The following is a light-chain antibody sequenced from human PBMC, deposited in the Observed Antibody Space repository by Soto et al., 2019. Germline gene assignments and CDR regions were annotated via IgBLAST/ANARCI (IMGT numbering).Light chain of an antibody. CDR3: MQALQTPYT. Sequence: EIVMTQSPLSLPVTPGEPASISCRSSQSLLYSNGYHFLDWYLQKPGQSPNLLMYLTSNRASGVPDRFIGSGSGTDFTLNITRVEVEDVGVYYCMQALQTPYTFGQGNKLEIK. CDR1: QSLLYSNGYHF. V-gene: IGKV2-28*01. CDR2: LTS. J-gene: IGKJ2*01.